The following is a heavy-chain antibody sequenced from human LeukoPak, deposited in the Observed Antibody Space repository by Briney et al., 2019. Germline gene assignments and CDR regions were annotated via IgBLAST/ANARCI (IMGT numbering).Heavy chain of an antibody. CDR1: NVSISGSSFY. V-gene: IGHV4-39*01. CDR3: ARQAVITRVDY. J-gene: IGHJ4*02. Sequence: SETLSLTCTVSNVSISGSSFYWGWIRQSPGKGLEWIGTIYYSGSTYYNPSLKSRVTISVDTSQNQFSLKLSSVTAADTSVYYCARQAVITRVDYWGQGTLVTVSS. CDR2: IYYSGST. D-gene: IGHD4-23*01.